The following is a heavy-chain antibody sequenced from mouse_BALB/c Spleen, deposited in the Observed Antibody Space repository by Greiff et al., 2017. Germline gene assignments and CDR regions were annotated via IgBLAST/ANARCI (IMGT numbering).Heavy chain of an antibody. CDR3: ARDYGNYFDY. V-gene: IGHV1-7*01. Sequence: VQVVESGAELAKPGASVKMSCKASGYTFTSYWMHWVKQRPGQGLEWIGYINPSTGYTEYNQKFKDKATLTADKSSSTAYMQLSSLTSEDSAVYYCARDYGNYFDYWGQGTTLTVSS. CDR2: INPSTGYT. J-gene: IGHJ2*01. D-gene: IGHD1-2*01. CDR1: GYTFTSYW.